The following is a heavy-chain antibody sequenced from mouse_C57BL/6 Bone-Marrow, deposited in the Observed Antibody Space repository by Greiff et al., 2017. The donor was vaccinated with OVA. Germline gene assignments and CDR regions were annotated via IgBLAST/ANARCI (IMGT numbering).Heavy chain of an antibody. Sequence: EVQLVESGPELVKPGASVKISCKASGYSFTGYYMNWVKQSPEKSLEWIGEINPSTGGTTYNQKFKAKATLTVDKSSSTAYMQLKSLTSEDSAVYYCARLRRGIYAMDYWGQGTSVTVSS. V-gene: IGHV1-42*01. CDR3: ARLRRGIYAMDY. D-gene: IGHD2-12*01. CDR1: GYSFTGYY. J-gene: IGHJ4*01. CDR2: INPSTGGT.